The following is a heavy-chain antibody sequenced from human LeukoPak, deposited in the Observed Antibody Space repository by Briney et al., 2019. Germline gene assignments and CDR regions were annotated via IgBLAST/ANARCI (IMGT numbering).Heavy chain of an antibody. J-gene: IGHJ5*02. CDR2: IIPILGIA. CDR3: ARSKQYAIFGVVIISWFDP. V-gene: IGHV1-69*04. D-gene: IGHD3-3*01. Sequence: GASVKVSCKASGGTFSSYAISWVRQAPGQGLEWMGRIIPILGIANYAQKFQGRVTITADKSTSTAYMELSSLRSEGTAVYYCARSKQYAIFGVVIISWFDPWGQGTLVTVSS. CDR1: GGTFSSYA.